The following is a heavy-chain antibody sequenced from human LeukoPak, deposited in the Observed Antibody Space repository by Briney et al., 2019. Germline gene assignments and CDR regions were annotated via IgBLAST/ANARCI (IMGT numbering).Heavy chain of an antibody. Sequence: TGGSLRLSCAASGFTFSSYGMHWVRQAPGKGLEWVAVISYDGSNKYYADSVKGRFTISRDNSKNTLYLQMNSLRAEDTAVYYCAKAHWGSLRGSRTDYWGQGTLVTVSS. V-gene: IGHV3-30*18. CDR1: GFTFSSYG. CDR2: ISYDGSNK. D-gene: IGHD7-27*01. CDR3: AKAHWGSLRGSRTDY. J-gene: IGHJ4*02.